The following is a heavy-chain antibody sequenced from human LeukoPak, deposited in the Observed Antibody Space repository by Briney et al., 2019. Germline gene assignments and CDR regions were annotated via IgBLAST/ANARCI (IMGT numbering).Heavy chain of an antibody. CDR1: GGTFSSYT. CDR2: IIPILGIA. CDR3: ARESGDDSRGYTFDY. J-gene: IGHJ4*02. D-gene: IGHD3-22*01. V-gene: IGHV1-69*04. Sequence: SVKVSCKASGGTFSSYTISWVRQAPGQGLEWMGRIIPILGIANYAQKLQGRVTITADKSTSTAYMELSSLSSEDTAVYYCARESGDDSRGYTFDYWGQGTLVTVSS.